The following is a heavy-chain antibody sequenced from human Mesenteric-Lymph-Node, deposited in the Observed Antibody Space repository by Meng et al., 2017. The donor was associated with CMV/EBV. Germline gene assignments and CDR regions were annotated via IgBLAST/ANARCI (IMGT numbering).Heavy chain of an antibody. V-gene: IGHV3-48*04. Sequence: GESLKISCVVSGFTVSSTSMNWVRQPPGKGLEWVSYISRSGSTTYYADSVKGRFTTSRDNAKNTLYLQMNSLRAEDTAVYYCARAHRFLEWLSFDYWGQGTLVTVSS. J-gene: IGHJ4*02. CDR1: GFTVSSTS. D-gene: IGHD3-3*01. CDR2: ISRSGSTT. CDR3: ARAHRFLEWLSFDY.